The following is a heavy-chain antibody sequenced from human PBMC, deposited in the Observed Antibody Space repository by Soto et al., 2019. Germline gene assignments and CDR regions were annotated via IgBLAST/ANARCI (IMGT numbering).Heavy chain of an antibody. CDR3: ARAQMLYRISKIPGWFDS. V-gene: IGHV3-23*01. J-gene: IGHJ5*01. CDR1: GLTVGNYG. CDR2: VGGSGITR. D-gene: IGHD2-2*02. Sequence: GGSLRLCCTASGLTVGNYGMTWVRQAPGKGLEWVSTVGGSGITRYYADAGKGRFTITRDNSGNTLKLQLNRLSADDTAVYPCARAQMLYRISKIPGWFDSRGQRTLVPVSS.